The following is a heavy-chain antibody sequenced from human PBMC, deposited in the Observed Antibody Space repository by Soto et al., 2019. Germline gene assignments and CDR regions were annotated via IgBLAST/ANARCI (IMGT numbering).Heavy chain of an antibody. CDR1: GGSIANNNYF. CDR2: AAYSGGT. V-gene: IGHV4-39*01. D-gene: IGHD2-15*01. J-gene: IGHJ4*02. Sequence: SETLSLPCTVSGGSIANNNYFCDWVRQPPGKGLEWIGSAAYSGGTYKKPSLKSRGTVSVDTSKNQFALKLTSVTAADTAVSYCAKVVVGATSHSDFDSWGRGTLVTFSS. CDR3: AKVVVGATSHSDFDS.